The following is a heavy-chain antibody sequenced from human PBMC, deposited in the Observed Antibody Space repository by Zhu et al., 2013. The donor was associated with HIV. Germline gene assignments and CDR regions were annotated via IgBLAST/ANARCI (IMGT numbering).Heavy chain of an antibody. J-gene: IGHJ4*02. V-gene: IGHV4-38-2*02. Sequence: QVQLQESGPGLVKPSETLSLTCSVSETSVSTDFYWGWIRQPPGKGLEWIGNMHHSGITNYNPSLKSRVTISVDTSKNQFSLKLSSVTAADTAVYYCARGKRVTYYFDYWGQGTLVTVSS. CDR2: MHHSGIT. CDR1: ETSVSTDFY. D-gene: IGHD4-4*01. CDR3: ARGKRVTYYFDY.